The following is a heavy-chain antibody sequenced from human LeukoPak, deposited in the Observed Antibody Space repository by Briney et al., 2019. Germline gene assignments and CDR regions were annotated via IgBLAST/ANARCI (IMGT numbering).Heavy chain of an antibody. CDR3: ARHTPSSTRIRLDP. CDR2: VYYSGST. D-gene: IGHD5/OR15-5a*01. Sequence: SETLSLTCTVSGASAKNKFYFWGWIRQPPGKDLEWIGSVYYSGSTYYNPSLKSRATISIDTSPSQISLKLTSVTAADTAIYYCARHTPSSTRIRLDPWGQGILVTVSS. V-gene: IGHV4-39*01. CDR1: GASAKNKFYF. J-gene: IGHJ5*02.